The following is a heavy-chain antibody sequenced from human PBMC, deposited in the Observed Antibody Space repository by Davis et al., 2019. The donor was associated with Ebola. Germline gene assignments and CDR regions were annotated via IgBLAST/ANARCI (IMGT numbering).Heavy chain of an antibody. Sequence: GESLKISCAASGFTFSNFHIHWVCQTPAKGLVWVARIEPDGTGTNYADSVKGRFTISRDNAKNTLSLQMNGLRVEDKAVYYCVRDSGYYSHDYWGHGTLVTVSS. CDR2: IEPDGTGT. CDR3: VRDSGYYSHDY. V-gene: IGHV3-74*01. J-gene: IGHJ4*01. CDR1: GFTFSNFH. D-gene: IGHD5-12*01.